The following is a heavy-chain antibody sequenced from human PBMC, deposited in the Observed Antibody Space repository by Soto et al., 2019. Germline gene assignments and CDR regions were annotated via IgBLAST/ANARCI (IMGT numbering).Heavy chain of an antibody. CDR1: GGTFSSYA. J-gene: IGHJ6*02. CDR3: ARGGVLVPAATPGDYYYGMDV. D-gene: IGHD2-2*01. V-gene: IGHV1-69*12. Sequence: QVQLVQSGAEVKKPGSSVKVSCKASGGTFSSYAISWVRQAPGQGLEWMGGIIPIFGTANYAQKFQGRVTITADESTSTAYRGLSSLRSEDTAVYYCARGGVLVPAATPGDYYYGMDVWGQGTTVTVSS. CDR2: IIPIFGTA.